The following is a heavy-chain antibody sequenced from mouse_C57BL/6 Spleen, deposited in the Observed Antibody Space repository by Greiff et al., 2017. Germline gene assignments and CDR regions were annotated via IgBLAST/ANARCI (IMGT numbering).Heavy chain of an antibody. CDR2: IHPNSGST. CDR3: ARFGDGPHYSDY. Sequence: QVQLQQPGAELVKPGASVKLSCKASGYTFTSYWMHWVKQRPGQGLEWIGMIHPNSGSTNYNEKFKSKATLTVDKSSSTAYMQLSSLTSEDSAVYYCARFGDGPHYSDYWGQGTTLTVSA. V-gene: IGHV1-64*01. CDR1: GYTFTSYW. J-gene: IGHJ2*01. D-gene: IGHD2-3*01.